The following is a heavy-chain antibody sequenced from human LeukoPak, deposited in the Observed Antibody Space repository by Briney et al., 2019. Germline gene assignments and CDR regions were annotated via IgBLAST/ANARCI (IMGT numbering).Heavy chain of an antibody. D-gene: IGHD6-13*01. CDR1: GFTFSSYE. CDR2: ISSSGSTI. Sequence: GGSLRLSCAASGFTFSSYEMNWVRQAPGKGLEWVSYISSSGSTIYYADSVKGRFTISRDNAKNSLYLQMNSLRAEDTAVYYCARVGALSSSWLLYWGQGTLVTVSS. V-gene: IGHV3-48*03. CDR3: ARVGALSSSWLLY. J-gene: IGHJ4*02.